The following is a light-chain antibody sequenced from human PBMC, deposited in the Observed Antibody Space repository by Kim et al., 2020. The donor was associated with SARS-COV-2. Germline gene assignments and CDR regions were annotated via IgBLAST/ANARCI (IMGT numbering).Light chain of an antibody. J-gene: IGKJ4*01. V-gene: IGKV3-20*01. CDR2: GAS. CDR1: QSVSNSY. Sequence: SPGERAPLSCRASQSVSNSYLAWYQQKPGQAPRLLIYGASSRATGIPDRFSGSGSGTDFTFSISRLEPEDVAVYYCQQYGSSPLTFGGGTKVDIK. CDR3: QQYGSSPLT.